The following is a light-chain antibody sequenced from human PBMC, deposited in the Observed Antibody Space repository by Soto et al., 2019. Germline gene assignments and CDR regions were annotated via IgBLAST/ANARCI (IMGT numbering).Light chain of an antibody. V-gene: IGKV4-1*01. CDR2: WAS. Sequence: DIVMTQSPDSLAVSLGERATINCKSSQSVLYSSNNKNYLACYQQKPGQSPKLILYWASTRESGVPDRFSGSGSGTDFTLTISSLQAEDVAVYYCQQFFGTPLTFGGGTKVEIK. CDR3: QQFFGTPLT. J-gene: IGKJ4*01. CDR1: QSVLYSSNNKNY.